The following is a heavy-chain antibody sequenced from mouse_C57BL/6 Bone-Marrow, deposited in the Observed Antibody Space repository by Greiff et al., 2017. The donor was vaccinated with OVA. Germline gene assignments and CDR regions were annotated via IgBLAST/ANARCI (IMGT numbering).Heavy chain of an antibody. CDR3: ARVDGSYGYDDY. D-gene: IGHD2-2*01. CDR2: ISYDGSN. Sequence: EVKVEESGPGLVKPSQSLSLTCSVTGYSITSGYYWNWIRQFPGNKLEWMGYISYDGSNNYNPSLKNRISITRDTSKNQFFLKLNSVTTEDTATYYCARVDGSYGYDDYWGQGTTLTVSS. CDR1: GYSITSGYY. J-gene: IGHJ2*01. V-gene: IGHV3-6*01.